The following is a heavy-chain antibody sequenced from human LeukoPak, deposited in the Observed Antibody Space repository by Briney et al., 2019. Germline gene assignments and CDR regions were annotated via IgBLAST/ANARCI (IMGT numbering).Heavy chain of an antibody. J-gene: IGHJ6*02. CDR3: AKDNRSGYYGADGMDV. CDR1: GFTFDDYA. CDR2: ISWNSGSI. V-gene: IGHV3-9*01. Sequence: PGRSLRLSCAASGFTFDDYAMHWVRQAPGKGLEWVSGISWNSGSIGYADSVKGRFTISRDNAKNSLYLQMNSLRAEDTALYYCAKDNRSGYYGADGMDVWGQGTTVTVSS. D-gene: IGHD3-3*01.